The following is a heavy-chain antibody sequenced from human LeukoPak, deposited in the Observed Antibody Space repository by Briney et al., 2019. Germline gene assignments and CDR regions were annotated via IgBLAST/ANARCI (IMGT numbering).Heavy chain of an antibody. J-gene: IGHJ4*02. CDR2: INTDGSST. Sequence: GGSLRLSCAASGFIFNDYWMHWVRQVPGRGLLWVARINTDGSSTDYADSVKGRFTISRDNARSTLYLQMDSLRADDTAIYYCARRTVTGTYDFGGQGTLVTAS. V-gene: IGHV3-74*01. D-gene: IGHD1-1*01. CDR3: ARRTVTGTYDF. CDR1: GFIFNDYW.